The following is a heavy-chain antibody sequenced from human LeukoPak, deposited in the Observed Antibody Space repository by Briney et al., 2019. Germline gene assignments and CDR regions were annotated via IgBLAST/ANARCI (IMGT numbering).Heavy chain of an antibody. CDR2: ISYDRSNK. CDR3: AKAGLIGYIVVVPAAPDY. CDR1: GFTFSSYG. Sequence: GGSLRLSCAASGFTFSSYGMHWVRQAPGKGLEWVAVISYDRSNKYYADSVKGRFTISRDNSKNTLYLQMNSLRAEDTAVYYCAKAGLIGYIVVVPAAPDYWGQGTLVTVSS. D-gene: IGHD2-2*01. J-gene: IGHJ4*02. V-gene: IGHV3-30*18.